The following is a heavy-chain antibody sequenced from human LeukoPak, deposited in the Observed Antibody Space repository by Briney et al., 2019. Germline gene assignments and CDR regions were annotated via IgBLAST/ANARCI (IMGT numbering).Heavy chain of an antibody. V-gene: IGHV3-23*01. CDR1: GFTFSSYA. Sequence: GGSLRLSCAASGFTFSSYAMSWVRQAPGKGLEWVSAISGSGGSTYYADSVKGRFTISRDNSKNTLCLQMNSLRAEDTAVYYCAHSPIAAGANGYWGQGTLVTVSS. CDR3: AHSPIAAGANGY. D-gene: IGHD1-26*01. J-gene: IGHJ4*02. CDR2: ISGSGGST.